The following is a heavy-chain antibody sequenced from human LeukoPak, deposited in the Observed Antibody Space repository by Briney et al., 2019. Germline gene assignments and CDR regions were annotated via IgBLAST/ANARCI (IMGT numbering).Heavy chain of an antibody. Sequence: PGGSLRLSCAASGFTFDDYAMHWVRQAPGRGVEWVSRISGDGGSTYYADSVKGRFTIYRDNSRNSLYLQLNSLRTEDTALYYCATSYGDSSYYYFGMDVWGQVTTVTFSS. D-gene: IGHD4-17*01. J-gene: IGHJ6*02. CDR2: ISGDGGST. CDR1: GFTFDDYA. CDR3: ATSYGDSSYYYFGMDV. V-gene: IGHV3-43*02.